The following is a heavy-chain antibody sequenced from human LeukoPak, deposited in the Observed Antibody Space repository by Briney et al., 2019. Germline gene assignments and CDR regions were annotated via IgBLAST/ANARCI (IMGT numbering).Heavy chain of an antibody. CDR3: AREGVVIPFFDI. D-gene: IGHD3-22*01. J-gene: IGHJ3*02. CDR2: ISDSGSAR. Sequence: TGGSLRLSCAASGFTFSNFEMNWVRQAPGKGLEWVSYISDSGSARSCADSVKGRFTISRDNAKNSLYLQMNSLRAEDTAVYYCAREGVVIPFFDIWGQGTMVTVSS. CDR1: GFTFSNFE. V-gene: IGHV3-48*03.